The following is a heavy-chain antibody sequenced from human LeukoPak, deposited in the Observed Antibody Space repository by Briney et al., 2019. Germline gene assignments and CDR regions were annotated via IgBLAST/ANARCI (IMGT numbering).Heavy chain of an antibody. D-gene: IGHD3-10*01. CDR1: GDSISPHY. Sequence: SETLSLTCTVSGDSISPHYWSWIRQSPGRGLEWIGYIYYSGRTEYSPSLRGRVTISVDTSKNHFSLKLTSLTVADTAVYYCARGPTSSGFEYWGQGTLVTVSS. J-gene: IGHJ4*02. V-gene: IGHV4-59*11. CDR3: ARGPTSSGFEY. CDR2: IYYSGRT.